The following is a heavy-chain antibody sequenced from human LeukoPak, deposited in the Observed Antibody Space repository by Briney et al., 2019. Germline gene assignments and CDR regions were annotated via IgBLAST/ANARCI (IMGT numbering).Heavy chain of an antibody. J-gene: IGHJ4*02. CDR1: GYTFTSYG. CDR2: ISAYNGNT. Sequence: GASVKVSCKASGYTFTSYGISWVRQAPGQGLEWMGWISAYNGNTNYAQKLQGRVTMTTDTSTSTAYMELRSLRSEDTAVYYCARTYRKLHGDYGGLVGYWGLGTLVTVSS. V-gene: IGHV1-18*01. CDR3: ARTYRKLHGDYGGLVGY. D-gene: IGHD4-17*01.